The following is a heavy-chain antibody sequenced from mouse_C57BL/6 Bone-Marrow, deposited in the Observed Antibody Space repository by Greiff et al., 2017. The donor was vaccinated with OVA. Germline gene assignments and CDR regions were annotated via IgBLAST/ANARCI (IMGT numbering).Heavy chain of an antibody. Sequence: EVQLQESGPGLVKPSQSLSLTCSVTGYSITSGYYWTWIRQFPGNKLEWMGYISYDGSNNYNPSLKNRISITRDTSKNQFFLKLNSVTTEDTATYYCARDPSYDCDGNWYFDVWGKGTTVTVSS. J-gene: IGHJ1*03. CDR1: GYSITSGYY. V-gene: IGHV3-6*01. CDR3: ARDPSYDCDGNWYFDV. CDR2: ISYDGSN. D-gene: IGHD2-4*01.